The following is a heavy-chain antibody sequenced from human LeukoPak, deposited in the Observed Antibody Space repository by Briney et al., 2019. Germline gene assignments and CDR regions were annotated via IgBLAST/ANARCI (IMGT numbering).Heavy chain of an antibody. Sequence: GRSLRLSCAASGFTFSSYAMHWVRQAPGEGLEWVAVISYDGTNKYYADSVKGRFTISRDNSKNTLYLQMNSLTPEDTAVYYCVKGLDYSSSQMDSWGQGTLVTVSS. CDR1: GFTFSSYA. CDR2: ISYDGTNK. D-gene: IGHD6-6*01. J-gene: IGHJ4*02. V-gene: IGHV3-30-3*01. CDR3: VKGLDYSSSQMDS.